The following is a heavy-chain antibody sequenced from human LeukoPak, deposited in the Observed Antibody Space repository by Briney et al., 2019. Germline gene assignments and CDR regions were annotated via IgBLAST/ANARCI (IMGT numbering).Heavy chain of an antibody. V-gene: IGHV3-30-3*01. CDR2: ISYDGSNK. Sequence: GGSLRLSCAASGFTFSSYAMHWVRQAPGKGLEWVAVISYDGSNKYYADSVKGRFSISRDNSKNTLYLQMNSLRAKDTAVYYCARVGGSSSWYYFDYWGQGTLVTVSS. D-gene: IGHD6-13*01. J-gene: IGHJ4*02. CDR1: GFTFSSYA. CDR3: ARVGGSSSWYYFDY.